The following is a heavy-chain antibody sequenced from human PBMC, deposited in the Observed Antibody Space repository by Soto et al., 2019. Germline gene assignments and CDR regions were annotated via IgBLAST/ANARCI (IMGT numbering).Heavy chain of an antibody. D-gene: IGHD2-15*01. J-gene: IGHJ5*02. Sequence: QVQLVQSGAEVKKPGASMKVSCKASGYTFTTHGISWVRQVPGQGLEWMGWVRGDNGHTNYAQSLQGRVTRTTDTSTNTAYMELRSLRSDDTAVYYCARDLGYCRSGTCYREWFDPWGQGTLVTVSS. CDR3: ARDLGYCRSGTCYREWFDP. CDR2: VRGDNGHT. V-gene: IGHV1-18*01. CDR1: GYTFTTHG.